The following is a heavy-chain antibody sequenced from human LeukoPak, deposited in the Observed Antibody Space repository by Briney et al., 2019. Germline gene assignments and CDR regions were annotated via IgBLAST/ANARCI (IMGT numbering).Heavy chain of an antibody. D-gene: IGHD1-14*01. CDR1: GGSISGYF. J-gene: IGHJ4*01. V-gene: IGHV4-4*07. Sequence: SETLSLTCTVSGGSISGYFCTWLRQSAGAGLECIGRIHTSGTTYYNPSLRSRVSISVDTSNNKFSLRLSSVTAADTAVYYCARDPAGHGRYFDYWGHGALVTVSS. CDR2: IHTSGTT. CDR3: ARDPAGHGRYFDY.